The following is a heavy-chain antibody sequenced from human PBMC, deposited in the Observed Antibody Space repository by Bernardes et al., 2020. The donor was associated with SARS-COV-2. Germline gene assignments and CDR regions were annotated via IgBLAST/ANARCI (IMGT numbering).Heavy chain of an antibody. J-gene: IGHJ6*02. CDR1: GFTFSSYG. Sequence: GSLRLSCAASGFTFSSYGMHWVRQAPGKGLEWVAVIWYDGSNKYYADSVKGRFTISRDNSKNTLYLQTNSLRAEDTAVYYCAKYTSSWDGYGMDVWGQGTTVTVSS. D-gene: IGHD6-13*01. CDR2: IWYDGSNK. V-gene: IGHV3-33*06. CDR3: AKYTSSWDGYGMDV.